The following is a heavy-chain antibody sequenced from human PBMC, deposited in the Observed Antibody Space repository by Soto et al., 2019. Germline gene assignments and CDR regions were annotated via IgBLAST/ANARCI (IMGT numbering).Heavy chain of an antibody. CDR2: INHSGST. V-gene: IGHV4-34*01. Sequence: SETLSLTCAVYGGSFSGYYWSWIRQPPGKGLEWIGEINHSGSTNYNPSLKSRVTISVDTSKNQFSLKLSSVTAADTAVYYCARERRGYSYGYSGYWGQGTLVTVSS. CDR1: GGSFSGYY. D-gene: IGHD5-18*01. CDR3: ARERRGYSYGYSGY. J-gene: IGHJ4*02.